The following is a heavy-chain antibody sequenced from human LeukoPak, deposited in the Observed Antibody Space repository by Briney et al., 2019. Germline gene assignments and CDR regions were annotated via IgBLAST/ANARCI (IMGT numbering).Heavy chain of an antibody. Sequence: PGGALILYCAASGVTVSRKYMRWVLHAPGKGLERVSVIYSGGSTYYADSVKGRFTISRHNSKNTLYLQMNSLRAEDTAVYYCARVVEGVGYGMDVWGQGTTVTVSS. CDR3: ARVVEGVGYGMDV. J-gene: IGHJ6*02. CDR1: GVTVSRKY. D-gene: IGHD3-16*01. CDR2: IYSGGST. V-gene: IGHV3-53*04.